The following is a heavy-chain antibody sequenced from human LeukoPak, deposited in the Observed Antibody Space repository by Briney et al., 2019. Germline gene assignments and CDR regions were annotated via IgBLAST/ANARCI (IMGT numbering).Heavy chain of an antibody. J-gene: IGHJ4*02. V-gene: IGHV4-39*07. CDR1: GGSLSSSSYY. CDR2: IYYSGST. CDR3: AKEEVNSALFGY. Sequence: PSETLSLTCTVSGGSLSSSSYYWGWIRQPPGKGLEWIGSIYYSGSTYYNPSLKSRVTISVDTSKNQFSLKLTSVTAADTAVYYCAKEEVNSALFGYWGQGTLVTVSS. D-gene: IGHD4-23*01.